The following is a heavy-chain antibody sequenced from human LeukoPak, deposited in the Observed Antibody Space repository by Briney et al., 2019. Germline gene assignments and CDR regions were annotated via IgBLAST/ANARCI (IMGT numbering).Heavy chain of an antibody. Sequence: PSETLSLTCTVSGGSISSSSYYWGWLRQPPGKGLEWIGSIYYSGSTYYNPSLKSRVTISVDTSKNQFSLKLSSVTAADTAVYYCARVGGYNYYYYYYYMDVWGKGTTVTVSS. CDR1: GGSISSSSYY. CDR3: ARVGGYNYYYYYYYMDV. CDR2: IYYSGST. D-gene: IGHD5-24*01. J-gene: IGHJ6*03. V-gene: IGHV4-39*07.